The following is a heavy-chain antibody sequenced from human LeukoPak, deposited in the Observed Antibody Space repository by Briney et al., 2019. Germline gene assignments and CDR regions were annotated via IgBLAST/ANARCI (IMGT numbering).Heavy chain of an antibody. J-gene: IGHJ4*02. CDR2: ISAYNGNT. CDR1: GYTFTSYG. CDR3: AGSSVERQQLARFDY. D-gene: IGHD6-13*01. Sequence: ASVKVSCKASGYTFTSYGISWVRQAPGQGLEWMGWISAYNGNTNYAQKLQGRVTMTTDTSTSTAYMELRSLRSDDTAVYYCAGSSVERQQLARFDYWGQGTLVTVSS. V-gene: IGHV1-18*01.